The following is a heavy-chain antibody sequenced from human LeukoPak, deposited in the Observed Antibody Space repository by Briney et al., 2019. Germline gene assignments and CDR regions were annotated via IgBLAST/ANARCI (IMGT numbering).Heavy chain of an antibody. CDR2: IYYSGST. CDR1: GGSISSSSYY. CDR3: ARAATVTPLYYYYYYMDV. J-gene: IGHJ6*03. V-gene: IGHV4-39*07. Sequence: PSETLSLTCTVSGGSISSSSYYWGWIRQPPGKGLEWIGSIYYSGSTYYNPSPKSRVTISVDTSKNQFSLKLSSVTAADTAVYYCARAATVTPLYYYYYYMDVWGKGTTVTVSS. D-gene: IGHD4-17*01.